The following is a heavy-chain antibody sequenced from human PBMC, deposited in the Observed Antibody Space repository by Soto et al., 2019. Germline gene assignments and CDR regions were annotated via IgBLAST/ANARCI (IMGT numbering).Heavy chain of an antibody. Sequence: QITLKESGPTLVKPTQTLTLTCTFSGFSLSTRGVGVGWIRQPPGKALEWLALIYWDDDEGYSPSLKSRLTITKDTSKIPAVLTITNMDPVDTATYYCAHRPRGYSYHFDYWGQGTLVTVSS. V-gene: IGHV2-5*02. CDR3: AHRPRGYSYHFDY. CDR1: GFSLSTRGVG. CDR2: IYWDDDE. J-gene: IGHJ4*02. D-gene: IGHD5-18*01.